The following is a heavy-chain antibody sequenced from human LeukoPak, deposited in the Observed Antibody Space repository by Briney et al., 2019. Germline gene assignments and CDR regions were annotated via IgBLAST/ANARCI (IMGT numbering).Heavy chain of an antibody. D-gene: IGHD3-3*01. CDR1: GVTFSSYW. CDR3: AREITILGWS. Sequence: GGSLRLSCAASGVTFSSYWMSWVRQAPGKGLEWAANIKQDGSEKYYVDSVKGRFTISRDNAKNSLYLQMNSLRAEDTAVYYCAREITILGWSWGQGTLVTVSS. V-gene: IGHV3-7*01. CDR2: IKQDGSEK. J-gene: IGHJ5*02.